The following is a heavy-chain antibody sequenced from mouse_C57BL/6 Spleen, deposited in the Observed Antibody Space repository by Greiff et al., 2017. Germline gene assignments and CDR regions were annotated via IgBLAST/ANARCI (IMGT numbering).Heavy chain of an antibody. J-gene: IGHJ4*01. Sequence: VQLQQSGPELVKPGASVKISCKASGYAFSSSWMNWVKQRPGKGLEWIGRIYPGDGDTNYNGKFKGKAILTADKSSSTAYMQLSSLTSEDSAVYFCASAFYAMDYWGQGTSVTVSS. CDR3: ASAFYAMDY. V-gene: IGHV1-82*01. CDR1: GYAFSSSW. CDR2: IYPGDGDT.